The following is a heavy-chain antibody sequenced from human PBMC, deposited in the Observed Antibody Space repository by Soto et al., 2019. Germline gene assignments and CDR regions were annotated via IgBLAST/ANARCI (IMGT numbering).Heavy chain of an antibody. V-gene: IGHV4-31*03. CDR3: ARPPRYCPNGACSSYWYFDL. CDR1: GGSISSGGYY. J-gene: IGHJ2*01. D-gene: IGHD2-8*01. CDR2: IYYSGST. Sequence: SETLSLTCTVSGGSISSGGYYWSWIRQHPGKGLEWIGYIYYSGSTYYNPSLKSRVTISVDPSKNQFSLTLNSVTAADTAVYYCARPPRYCPNGACSSYWYFDLWGRGTLVTVSS.